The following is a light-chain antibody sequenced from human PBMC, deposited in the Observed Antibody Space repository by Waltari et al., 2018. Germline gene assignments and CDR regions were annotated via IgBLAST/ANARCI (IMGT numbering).Light chain of an antibody. CDR2: AAS. V-gene: IGKV1-27*01. Sequence: DIQMTQSASSLSASVGDRVTITCRAIQGISNYLAWYQQKPGKVPKLLIYAASTLQSGVPSRFSGSGSGTDFTLTISSLQPEDVATYYCQKYNSAPRTFGQGTKVEIK. CDR1: QGISNY. CDR3: QKYNSAPRT. J-gene: IGKJ1*01.